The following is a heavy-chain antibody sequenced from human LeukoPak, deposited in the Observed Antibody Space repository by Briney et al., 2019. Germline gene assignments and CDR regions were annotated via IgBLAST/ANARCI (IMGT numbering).Heavy chain of an antibody. Sequence: PGGSLRLSCATSGFTLSRYAMHWVRQAPGKGLECVAIISYDGSDKYYADSVKGRFTISRDDSKNTLYLQMKSLRPEDTALYFCARETDFWSGYYPPDYWGQGTLVTVSS. CDR1: GFTLSRYA. D-gene: IGHD3-3*01. J-gene: IGHJ4*02. CDR2: ISYDGSDK. CDR3: ARETDFWSGYYPPDY. V-gene: IGHV3-30*01.